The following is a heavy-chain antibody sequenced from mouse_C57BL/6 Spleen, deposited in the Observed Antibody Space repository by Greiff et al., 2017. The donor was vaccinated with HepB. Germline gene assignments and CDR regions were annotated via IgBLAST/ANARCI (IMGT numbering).Heavy chain of an antibody. V-gene: IGHV1-22*01. CDR1: GYTFTDYN. J-gene: IGHJ3*01. Sequence: EVKLMESGPELVKPGASVKMSCKASGYTFTDYNMHWVKQSHGKSLEWIGYINPNNGGTSYNQKFKGKATLTVNKSSSTAYMELRSLTSEDSAVYYCARGGIYYDYLAWFAYWGQGTLVTVSA. CDR2: INPNNGGT. D-gene: IGHD2-4*01. CDR3: ARGGIYYDYLAWFAY.